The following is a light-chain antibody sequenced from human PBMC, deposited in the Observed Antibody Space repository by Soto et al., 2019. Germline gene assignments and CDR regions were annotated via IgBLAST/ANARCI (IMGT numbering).Light chain of an antibody. CDR3: QLRCNWPPTWT. CDR2: DAS. CDR1: QSISNY. V-gene: IGKV3-11*01. Sequence: EIVLTQSPATLSLSPGERATLSCRASQSISNYLAWYQHKPGQAPRLLIYDASSRATGIPARFSGSGSGTDFTLTISSLEPEDFAVYYWQLRCNWPPTWTFGQGTKVEVK. J-gene: IGKJ1*01.